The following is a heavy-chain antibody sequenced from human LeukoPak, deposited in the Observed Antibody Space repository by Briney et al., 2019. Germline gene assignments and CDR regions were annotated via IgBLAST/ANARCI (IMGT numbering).Heavy chain of an antibody. Sequence: ASVKVSCKASGYTFTSYYMHWVRQAPGQGLEWMGIINPSGGSTSYAQKFQGRVTMTRDMSTSTVYMELSSLGSEDTAVYYCARDRRWLQYVFDYWGQGTLVTVSS. CDR1: GYTFTSYY. CDR3: ARDRRWLQYVFDY. J-gene: IGHJ4*02. V-gene: IGHV1-46*01. D-gene: IGHD5-24*01. CDR2: INPSGGST.